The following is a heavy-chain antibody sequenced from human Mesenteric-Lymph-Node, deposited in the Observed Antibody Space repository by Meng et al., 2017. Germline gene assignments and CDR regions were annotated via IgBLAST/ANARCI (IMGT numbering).Heavy chain of an antibody. Sequence: GESLKISCAASGFTFSSYAMSWVRQAPGKGLEWGSAISGSGGSTYYADSVKGRFTISRDNSKNTLYLQMNSLRDEDTAVYYCAKGPYDSTRTYYFEYWGQGTLVTVSS. CDR2: ISGSGGST. CDR3: AKGPYDSTRTYYFEY. CDR1: GFTFSSYA. V-gene: IGHV3-23*01. D-gene: IGHD3-22*01. J-gene: IGHJ4*02.